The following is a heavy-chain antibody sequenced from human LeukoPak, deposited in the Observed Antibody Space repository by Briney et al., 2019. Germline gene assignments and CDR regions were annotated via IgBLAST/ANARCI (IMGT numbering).Heavy chain of an antibody. V-gene: IGHV4-59*01. CDR1: GGSTSSYY. Sequence: SETLSLTCTVSGGSTSSYYWNWIRQPPGKGLEWIGYIYHSGSTNYNPSLKSRVTISLDTSKNQFSLKLTSVTAADTAVYHCARDLAGFDYWGQGTLVTVSS. D-gene: IGHD6-25*01. CDR3: ARDLAGFDY. J-gene: IGHJ4*02. CDR2: IYHSGST.